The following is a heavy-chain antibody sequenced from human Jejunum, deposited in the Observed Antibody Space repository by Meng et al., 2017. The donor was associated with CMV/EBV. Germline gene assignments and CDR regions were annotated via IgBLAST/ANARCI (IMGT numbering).Heavy chain of an antibody. J-gene: IGHJ2*01. CDR2: INSDRSTT. D-gene: IGHD3-16*01. V-gene: IGHV3-74*01. CDR3: ARDSRGSAYPVFDL. Sequence: GFTFSSSWMHWVRQAPGKGLVWVSRINSDRSTTRYADSVKGRFTVSRDNARNTLYLQMNSLRAEDAALYYCARDSRGSAYPVFDLWGRGTLVTVSS. CDR1: GFTFSSSW.